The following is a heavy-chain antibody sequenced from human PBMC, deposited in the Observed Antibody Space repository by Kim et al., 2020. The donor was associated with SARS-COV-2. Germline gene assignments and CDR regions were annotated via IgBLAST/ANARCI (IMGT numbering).Heavy chain of an antibody. J-gene: IGHJ4*02. Sequence: TNYNASLKSRVTISVDTSKNQFSLKLSSVTAADTAVYYCARGPGRLGIDYWGQGTLVTVSS. D-gene: IGHD6-25*01. CDR2: T. CDR3: ARGPGRLGIDY. V-gene: IGHV4-59*09.